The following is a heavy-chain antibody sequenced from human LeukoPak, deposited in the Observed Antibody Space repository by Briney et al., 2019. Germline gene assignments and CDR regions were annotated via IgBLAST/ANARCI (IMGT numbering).Heavy chain of an antibody. V-gene: IGHV3-30*18. Sequence: GGSLRLSCAASGFTFSSYGMHWVRQAPGKGLEWVAVISYDGSNKYYADSVKGRFTISRDDSKNTLYLQMNSLRAEDTAVYYCAKDGGYSSGWYDATGDYWGQGTLVTVSS. CDR1: GFTFSSYG. CDR2: ISYDGSNK. CDR3: AKDGGYSSGWYDATGDY. J-gene: IGHJ4*02. D-gene: IGHD6-19*01.